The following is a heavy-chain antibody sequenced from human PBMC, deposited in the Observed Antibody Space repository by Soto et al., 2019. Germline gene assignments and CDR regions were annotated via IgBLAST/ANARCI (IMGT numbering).Heavy chain of an antibody. D-gene: IGHD3-22*01. CDR1: GYTFTGYY. Sequence: GASVKVSCKASGYTFTGYYMHWVRQAPGQGLEWMGWINPNSGGTNYAQKFQGRVTMTRDTSISTAYMELSRLRSDDTAVYYCARDKYYDSSGYPNWFDPWGQGTLVTVSS. CDR2: INPNSGGT. J-gene: IGHJ5*02. V-gene: IGHV1-2*02. CDR3: ARDKYYDSSGYPNWFDP.